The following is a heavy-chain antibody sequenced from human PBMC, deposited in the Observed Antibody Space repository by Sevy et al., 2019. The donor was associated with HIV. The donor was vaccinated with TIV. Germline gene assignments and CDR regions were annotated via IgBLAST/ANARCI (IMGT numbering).Heavy chain of an antibody. CDR1: GFTFSSYA. CDR3: ARDQRIAAAGDY. D-gene: IGHD6-6*01. Sequence: GGSLRLSCAASGFTFSSYAMHWVRQAPGKGLEWVAVISYDGSNKYYADSVKGRFTISRDNSKNTLYLQMNSLRAEDTAVYYCARDQRIAAAGDYWGQGTLVTVSS. CDR2: ISYDGSNK. J-gene: IGHJ4*02. V-gene: IGHV3-30-3*01.